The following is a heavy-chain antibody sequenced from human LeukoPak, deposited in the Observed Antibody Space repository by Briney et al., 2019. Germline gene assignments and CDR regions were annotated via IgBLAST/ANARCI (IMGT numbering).Heavy chain of an antibody. CDR2: ISWNSGSV. V-gene: IGHV3-9*01. Sequence: GGYLRLSCAASGFTFDDYAMHWVRQAPGKGMEWISGISWNSGSVGYADSWKGRFTISRDNVKNSLYLQMNSLRAEDAALYYCAKDMSSSWYVYDYWGQATLVTVSS. CDR1: GFTFDDYA. D-gene: IGHD6-13*01. J-gene: IGHJ4*02. CDR3: AKDMSSSWYVYDY.